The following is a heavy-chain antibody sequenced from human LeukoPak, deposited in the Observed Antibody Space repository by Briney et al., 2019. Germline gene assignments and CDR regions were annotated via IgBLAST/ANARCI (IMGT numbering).Heavy chain of an antibody. Sequence: SVKVSCMASGGTFSSYAISWVRQAPGQGLEWMGGIIPIFGTANYAQKFQGRVTITADESTSTAYMELSSLRSEDTAVYYCASYCSSTSCRTRPGYYMDVWGKGTTVTVSS. CDR2: IIPIFGTA. D-gene: IGHD2-2*01. CDR1: GGTFSSYA. J-gene: IGHJ6*03. V-gene: IGHV1-69*13. CDR3: ASYCSSTSCRTRPGYYMDV.